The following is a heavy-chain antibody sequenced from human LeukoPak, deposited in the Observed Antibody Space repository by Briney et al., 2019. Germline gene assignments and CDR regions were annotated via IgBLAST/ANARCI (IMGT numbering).Heavy chain of an antibody. J-gene: IGHJ4*02. CDR3: ARADYDFWSGYYISLNY. Sequence: GSLRLSCAASGFTFSSYAMSWIRQPPGKGLEWIGEINHSGSTNYNPSLKSRVTISVDTSKNQFSLKLSSVTAADTAVYYCARADYDFWSGYYISLNYWGQGTLVTVSS. D-gene: IGHD3-3*01. CDR1: GFTFSSYA. V-gene: IGHV4-34*01. CDR2: INHSGST.